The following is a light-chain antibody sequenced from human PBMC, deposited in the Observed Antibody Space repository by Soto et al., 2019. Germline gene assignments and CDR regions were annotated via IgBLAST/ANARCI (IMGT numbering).Light chain of an antibody. V-gene: IGLV2-14*03. CDR1: SSDVGGYNY. CDR2: DVS. Sequence: QSVLTQPASVSGSPGQSITISRTGTSSDVGGYNYVSWYQHHPGKAPKLMIYDVSNRPSGVSNRFSGSKSGNTASLTISGLQPEDEADYYCCSYTTSNTRQIVFGTGTRSPS. CDR3: CSYTTSNTRQIV. J-gene: IGLJ1*01.